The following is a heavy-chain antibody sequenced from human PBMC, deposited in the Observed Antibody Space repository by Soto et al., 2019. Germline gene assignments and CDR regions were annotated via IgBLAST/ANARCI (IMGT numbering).Heavy chain of an antibody. D-gene: IGHD2-15*01. CDR3: ARDLNIVVVAARPYYYYYGMDV. J-gene: IGHJ6*02. V-gene: IGHV3-30-3*01. CDR1: GFTFSSYA. CDR2: ISYDGSNK. Sequence: QVQLVESGGGVVQPGRSLRLSCAASGFTFSSYAMHWVRQAPGKGLERVAVISYDGSNKYYADSVKGRFTISRDNSKNTLYLQMTSLRAEDTAVYYCARDLNIVVVAARPYYYYYGMDVWGQGTTVTVSS.